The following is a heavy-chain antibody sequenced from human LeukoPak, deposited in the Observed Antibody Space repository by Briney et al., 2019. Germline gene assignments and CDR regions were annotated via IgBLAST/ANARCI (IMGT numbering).Heavy chain of an antibody. CDR3: PKEGYRYRSVGIVY. Sequence: GGSLRLSCAASGFTFDSYAMSWVRQAPGKGLEWVAAISGSGGTTYYADSVKGRFTISRDNSKNSLYLQMNSLRTEDTHVHDCPKEGYRYRSVGIVYWGEGAIATVSS. CDR1: GFTFDSYA. D-gene: IGHD6-19*01. J-gene: IGHJ4*02. CDR2: ISGSGGTT. V-gene: IGHV3-23*01.